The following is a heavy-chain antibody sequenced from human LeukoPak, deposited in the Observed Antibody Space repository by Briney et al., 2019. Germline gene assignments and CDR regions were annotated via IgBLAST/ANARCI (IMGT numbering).Heavy chain of an antibody. CDR3: ARGVLRYFDWLLSRKTNWFDP. CDR2: INHSGST. Sequence: SETLSLTCAVYGGSFSGYYWSWIRQPPGKGLEWIGEINHSGSTNYNPSLKSRVTISVDTSKNQFSLKLSSVTAADTAVYYCARGVLRYFDWLLSRKTNWFDPWGQGTLVTVSS. CDR1: GGSFSGYY. V-gene: IGHV4-34*01. D-gene: IGHD3-9*01. J-gene: IGHJ5*02.